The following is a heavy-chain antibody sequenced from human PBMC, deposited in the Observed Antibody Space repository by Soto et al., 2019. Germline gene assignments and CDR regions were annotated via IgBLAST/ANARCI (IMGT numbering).Heavy chain of an antibody. V-gene: IGHV5-51*01. Sequence: PGDSLKISCKGSGYSFTSYWIGWVRQMPGKGLEWMGIIYPGDSDTRYSPSFQGQVTISADKSISTAYLQWSSLKASDTAMYYCARQFRDAYDAFDIWGHGTMVTVSS. CDR2: IYPGDSDT. CDR1: GYSFTSYW. CDR3: ARQFRDAYDAFDI. J-gene: IGHJ3*02.